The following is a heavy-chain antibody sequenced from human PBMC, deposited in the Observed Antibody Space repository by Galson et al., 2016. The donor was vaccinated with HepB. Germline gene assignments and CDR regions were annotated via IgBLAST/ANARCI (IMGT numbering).Heavy chain of an antibody. Sequence: QSGAEVKKPGESLKISCKGSGYTFTNYWIGWVRQMPGKGLEWMGIIYPGDSDIKYSPSFEGQVIMSADKATNTGYLQWSRLEASDTAMYYCAREDLRGGFDHWGQGTPVIVSS. CDR2: IYPGDSDI. J-gene: IGHJ4*02. CDR3: AREDLRGGFDH. V-gene: IGHV5-51*03. D-gene: IGHD3-16*01. CDR1: GYTFTNYW.